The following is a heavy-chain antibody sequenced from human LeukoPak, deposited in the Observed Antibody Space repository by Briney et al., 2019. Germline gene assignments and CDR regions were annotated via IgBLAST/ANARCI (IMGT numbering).Heavy chain of an antibody. CDR2: ISSSSSYT. Sequence: PGGSLRLSCAASGFTFSDYYMSRIRPAPGKGLEWVSYISSSSSYTNYADSVKGRFTISRDNAKNSLYLQMNSLRAEDTAVYYCARARPRNSSGWYYYYYGMDVWGKGTTVTVSS. CDR3: ARARPRNSSGWYYYYYGMDV. J-gene: IGHJ6*04. V-gene: IGHV3-11*06. CDR1: GFTFSDYY. D-gene: IGHD6-19*01.